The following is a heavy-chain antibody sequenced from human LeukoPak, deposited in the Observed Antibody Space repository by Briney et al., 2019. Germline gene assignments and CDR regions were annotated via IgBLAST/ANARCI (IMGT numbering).Heavy chain of an antibody. V-gene: IGHV1-69*01. J-gene: IGHJ5*02. CDR2: IIPIFGTA. D-gene: IGHD3-10*01. Sequence: SVKVSCKASGGTFSSYAISWVRQAPGQGLEWMGGIIPIFGTANYAQKFEGRVTITADESTSTAYMELSSLRSEDTAVYYCARDRGVRTPFDPWGQGTLVTVSS. CDR3: ARDRGVRTPFDP. CDR1: GGTFSSYA.